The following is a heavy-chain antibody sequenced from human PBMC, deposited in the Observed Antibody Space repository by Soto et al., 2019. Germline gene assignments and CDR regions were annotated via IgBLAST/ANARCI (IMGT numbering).Heavy chain of an antibody. V-gene: IGHV4-34*01. J-gene: IGHJ4*02. Sequence: SETLSLTCAVYGGSFSGYYWSWIRQPPGKGLEWIGEINHSGSTNYNPSLKSRVTISVDTSKNQFSLKLSSVTAADTAVYYCARGRGYCSGGSCGFDYWGQGTLVTVS. CDR1: GGSFSGYY. D-gene: IGHD2-15*01. CDR2: INHSGST. CDR3: ARGRGYCSGGSCGFDY.